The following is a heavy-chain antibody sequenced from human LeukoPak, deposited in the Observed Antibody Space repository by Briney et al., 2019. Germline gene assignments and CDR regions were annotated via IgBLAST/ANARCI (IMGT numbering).Heavy chain of an antibody. CDR2: ISWNSGSI. D-gene: IGHD3-22*01. CDR3: AKSYDSSGYYSPYFDY. J-gene: IGHJ4*02. Sequence: PGRSLRLSCAASGFTFDDYAMHWVRQAPGKGLEWVSGISWNSGSIGYADSVKGRFTISRDNAKNSLYLQMNSLRAEDTALYYCAKSYDSSGYYSPYFDYWGQGTLVTVSS. V-gene: IGHV3-9*01. CDR1: GFTFDDYA.